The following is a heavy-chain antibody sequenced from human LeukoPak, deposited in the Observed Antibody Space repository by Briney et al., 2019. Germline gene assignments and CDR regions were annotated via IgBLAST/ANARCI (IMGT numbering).Heavy chain of an antibody. CDR2: IYQTGTT. J-gene: IGHJ6*03. V-gene: IGHV4-30-2*01. Sequence: SETLSLTCAVSGGSISSGGYSWSWLRQPPGKGLEWVGYIYQTGTTYYNPSLMSRATISVDKSKNQFSLKLSSVTAADTAVYYCAREARVQLWSRLYYYYMDVWGKGTTVTVSS. D-gene: IGHD5-18*01. CDR1: GGSISSGGYS. CDR3: AREARVQLWSRLYYYYMDV.